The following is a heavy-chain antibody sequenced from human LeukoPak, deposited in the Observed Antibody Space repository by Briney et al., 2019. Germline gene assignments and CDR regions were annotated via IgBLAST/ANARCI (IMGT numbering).Heavy chain of an antibody. CDR3: PKTRYYGSGRYFY. V-gene: IGHV3-49*04. J-gene: IGHJ4*02. Sequence: GRSLRLSCTASGFTFGVYAMSWVRHAPGEGREGVIFIRRKAYNRTTEYCAAVKRRFTRSRDDYKSIAYLHMNSLKTGGTAVYYCPKTRYYGSGRYFYWGEGTLVTLPS. CDR1: GFTFGVYA. CDR2: IRRKAYNRTT. D-gene: IGHD3-10*01.